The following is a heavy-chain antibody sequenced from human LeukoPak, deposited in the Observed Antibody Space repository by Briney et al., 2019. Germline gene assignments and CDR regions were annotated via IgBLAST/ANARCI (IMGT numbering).Heavy chain of an antibody. Sequence: ASVKVSCKASGYTFTGYYMHWVRQAPGKGLEWMGGFDPEDGETIYAQKFQGRVTMTEDTSTDTAYMELSSLRSEDTAVYYCATGFMDSSGYYYRHFGYGGRGTLAPVS. D-gene: IGHD3-22*01. CDR2: FDPEDGET. J-gene: IGHJ4*02. V-gene: IGHV1-24*01. CDR3: ATGFMDSSGYYYRHFGY. CDR1: GYTFTGYY.